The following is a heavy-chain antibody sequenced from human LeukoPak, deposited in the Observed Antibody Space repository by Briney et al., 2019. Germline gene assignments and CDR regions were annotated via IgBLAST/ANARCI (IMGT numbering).Heavy chain of an antibody. D-gene: IGHD2-15*01. CDR1: GYTFTSYG. J-gene: IGHJ4*02. CDR3: ARVLGYCSGGSCYSGVDY. V-gene: IGHV1-18*01. Sequence: ASVTVSCKASGYTFTSYGISWVRQAPGQGLEWMGWISACNGNTNYAQKLQGRVTMTTDTSTSTAYMELRSLRSDDTAVYYCARVLGYCSGGSCYSGVDYWGQGTLVTVSS. CDR2: ISACNGNT.